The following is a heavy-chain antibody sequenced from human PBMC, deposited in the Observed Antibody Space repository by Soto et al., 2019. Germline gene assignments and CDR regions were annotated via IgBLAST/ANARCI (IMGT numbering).Heavy chain of an antibody. CDR3: AKLKGGLGRFYGMDA. V-gene: IGHV3-23*04. CDR2: ISSGGGST. CDR1: GFSFRNYA. J-gene: IGHJ6*02. D-gene: IGHD3-3*01. Sequence: DEQLVESGGGSLQPGGSLRLSCAASGFSFRNYAMTWVRQSPGKGLEWVSLISSGGGSTNYADSVKGRFTISRDNSQNMVYLQMTGPGGEDTALYVCAKLKGGLGRFYGMDAWGQGTMVIVSS.